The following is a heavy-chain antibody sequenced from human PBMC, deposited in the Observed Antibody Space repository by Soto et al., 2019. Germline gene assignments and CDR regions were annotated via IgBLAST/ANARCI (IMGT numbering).Heavy chain of an antibody. V-gene: IGHV3-15*07. CDR3: TTPALAHSSGYYHDY. CDR1: GFTFSNAW. J-gene: IGHJ4*02. Sequence: PGGSLRLSCAASGFTFSNAWMNWVRQAPGKGLEWVGRIKSKTDGGTTDYAAPVKGRFTISRDDSKNTLYLQMNSLKTEDTAVYYFTTPALAHSSGYYHDYWGQGTLVTVSS. CDR2: IKSKTDGGTT. D-gene: IGHD3-22*01.